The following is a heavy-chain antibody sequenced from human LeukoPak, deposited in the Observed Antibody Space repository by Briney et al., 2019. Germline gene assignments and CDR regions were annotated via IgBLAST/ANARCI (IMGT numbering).Heavy chain of an antibody. J-gene: IGHJ4*02. V-gene: IGHV3-13*01. Sequence: GGSLRLSCAASGFTFSSHDMYWVRQTGKRLEWVAASDSTGDAYYLDSVKGRFTISRETVKYSLSLQMNSLRVGDTGVYYCARGKTGDDYVVFDYWGQGVLVTVSS. CDR3: ARGKTGDDYVVFDY. CDR2: SDSTGDA. CDR1: GFTFSSHD. D-gene: IGHD3-10*02.